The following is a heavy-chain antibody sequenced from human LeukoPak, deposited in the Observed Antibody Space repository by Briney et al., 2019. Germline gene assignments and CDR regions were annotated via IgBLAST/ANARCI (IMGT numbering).Heavy chain of an antibody. J-gene: IGHJ5*01. CDR3: ATDQGYCSSTSCHISWFDP. D-gene: IGHD2-2*01. V-gene: IGHV4-59*01. Sequence: TSETLSLTCTVSAGSISSYYWRWIRQPPGKGLEWIVYIYYSGSTNYNPSLNSRVTISVDTSKNQLSLKLSSVAAADTAVYYCATDQGYCSSTSCHISWFDPWGQGTLVTVSS. CDR2: IYYSGST. CDR1: AGSISSYY.